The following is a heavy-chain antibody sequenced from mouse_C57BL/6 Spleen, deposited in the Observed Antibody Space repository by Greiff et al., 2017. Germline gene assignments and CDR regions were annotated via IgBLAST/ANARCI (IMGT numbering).Heavy chain of an antibody. CDR1: GFNIKNTY. CDR2: IDPANGNT. Sequence: VQLQQSVAELVRPGASVKLSCTASGFNIKNTYMHWVKQRPEQGLEWIGRIDPANGNTKYAPKFQGKATITADTSSNTAYLQLSSLTSEDTAICYCARFIPPLADYGSRYWYFDVWCTGTTDSVTS. CDR3: ARFIPPLADYGSRYWYFDV. J-gene: IGHJ1*03. D-gene: IGHD1-1*01. V-gene: IGHV14-3*01.